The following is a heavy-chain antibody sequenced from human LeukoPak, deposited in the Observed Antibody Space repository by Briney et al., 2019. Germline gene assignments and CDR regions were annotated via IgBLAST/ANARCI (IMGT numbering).Heavy chain of an antibody. V-gene: IGHV1-69*05. Sequence: GASVKVSCKASGGTFNSYAITWVRQAPGQGLEWMGGIIPMSAPARYAQNFQGRVTITTDESTSTAYMELSSLKSEDTAVYYCARGAHSGSYSSWFHPWGQGTLVTVSS. CDR2: IIPMSAPA. D-gene: IGHD3-10*01. CDR3: ARGAHSGSYSSWFHP. CDR1: GGTFNSYA. J-gene: IGHJ5*02.